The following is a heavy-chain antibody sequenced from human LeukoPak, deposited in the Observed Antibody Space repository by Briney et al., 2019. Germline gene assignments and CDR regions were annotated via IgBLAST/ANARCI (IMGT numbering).Heavy chain of an antibody. CDR2: IRSKTDGGTT. CDR1: GFTFSNAW. J-gene: IGHJ4*02. CDR3: TGSSKYLDY. D-gene: IGHD1-26*01. V-gene: IGHV3-15*01. Sequence: GGSLRLSCAASGFTFSNAWMSWVRQAPGKGLEWVGHIRSKTDGGTTDYAAPVKGRFTISRDDSKNTLYLQMNSLKTEDTAVYYRTGSSKYLDYWGQGTLVTVSS.